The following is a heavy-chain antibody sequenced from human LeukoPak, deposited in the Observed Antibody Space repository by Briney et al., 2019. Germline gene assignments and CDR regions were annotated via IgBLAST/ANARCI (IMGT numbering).Heavy chain of an antibody. D-gene: IGHD5-18*01. V-gene: IGHV3-23*01. CDR2: ISGSGGST. CDR3: ARDGSGYSYGWLNS. Sequence: GGSLRLSCGASGFTFSIYGMGWVRQAPGKGLEWVSGISGSGGSTYYADSVRGRFTISRDNSRNTLHLQMNSMRAEDTAVYYCARDGSGYSYGWLNSWGQGTLVTVSS. CDR1: GFTFSIYG. J-gene: IGHJ5*01.